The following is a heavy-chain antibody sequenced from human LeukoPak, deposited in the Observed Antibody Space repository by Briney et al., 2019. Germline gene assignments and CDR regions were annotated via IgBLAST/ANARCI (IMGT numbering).Heavy chain of an antibody. CDR2: IYRDGLRE. V-gene: IGHV3-74*01. D-gene: IGHD3-3*01. CDR3: GTSRWSGVVDS. CDR1: TRYFTNYW. Sequence: GGSLRLSCTASTRYFTNYWMHWVRQVPGKGLAWLSRIYRDGLREDYADSVRGRFTISRHNAKSTTYLQMNSLRAEDTAVYYCGTSRWSGVVDSWGQGTLVTVSS. J-gene: IGHJ5*01.